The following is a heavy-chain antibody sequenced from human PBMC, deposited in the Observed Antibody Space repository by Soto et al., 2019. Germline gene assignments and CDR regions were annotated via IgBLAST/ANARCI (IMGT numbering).Heavy chain of an antibody. D-gene: IGHD3-16*02. CDR2: IIPIFGTA. V-gene: IGHV1-69*13. J-gene: IGHJ4*02. CDR1: GGTFSSYA. Sequence: GASGKVSCKASGGTFSSYAISWVRQAPGQGLEWMGGIIPIFGTANYAQKFQGRVTITADESTSTAYMELSSLRSEDTAVYYCARGIRGSHRYYFDNWGQGTLVTVSS. CDR3: ARGIRGSHRYYFDN.